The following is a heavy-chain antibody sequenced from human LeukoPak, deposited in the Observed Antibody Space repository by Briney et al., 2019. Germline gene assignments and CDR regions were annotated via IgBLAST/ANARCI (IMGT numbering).Heavy chain of an antibody. V-gene: IGHV3-23*01. CDR3: AKDPLTGYSYGYYGY. CDR2: ISGSGGST. CDR1: GFTFSSYA. Sequence: PGGSLRLSCAASGFTFSSYAMSWVRQAPGKGLEWVSAISGSGGSTYHADSVKGRFTISRDNSKNTLYLQMNSLRAEDTAVYYCAKDPLTGYSYGYYGYWGQGTLVTVSS. D-gene: IGHD5-18*01. J-gene: IGHJ4*02.